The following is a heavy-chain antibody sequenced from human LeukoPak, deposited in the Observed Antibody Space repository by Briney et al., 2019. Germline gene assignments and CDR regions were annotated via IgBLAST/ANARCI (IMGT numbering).Heavy chain of an antibody. D-gene: IGHD3-3*01. CDR2: IYYSGST. Sequence: SETLSLTCNVSGDSISRNSYYWGWIRQPPGKGLEWIGSIYYSGSTYYNPSLKSRVTISVDTSKNQFSLKLSSVTAADTAVYYCARVSGYDFWSGYLYYYYMDVWGKGTTVTVSS. V-gene: IGHV4-39*07. CDR3: ARVSGYDFWSGYLYYYYMDV. J-gene: IGHJ6*03. CDR1: GDSISRNSYY.